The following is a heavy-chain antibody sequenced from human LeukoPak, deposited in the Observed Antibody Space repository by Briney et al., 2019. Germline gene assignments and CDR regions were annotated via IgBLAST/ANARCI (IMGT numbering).Heavy chain of an antibody. V-gene: IGHV4-59*08. D-gene: IGHD6-6*01. Sequence: SETLSLTCGVSGGSISSYYWSWIRQPPGKGLEYIGYSYYSGSTDYNPSLKSRVTISVDTSNQFSLMLTSVTVADTAVYYCARQSIAARRAFDIWGQGTMVTVSS. CDR2: SYYSGST. J-gene: IGHJ3*02. CDR3: ARQSIAARRAFDI. CDR1: GGSISSYY.